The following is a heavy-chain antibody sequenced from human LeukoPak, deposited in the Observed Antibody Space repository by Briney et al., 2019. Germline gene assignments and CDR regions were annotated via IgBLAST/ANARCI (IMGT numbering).Heavy chain of an antibody. Sequence: GRSLRLSCAASGFTFSSYAMHWVRQAPGKGLEWLALISYDGSNKYYADSVKGRFTISRDNSKNTLFLQMNSLRVEDTAVYYSARLNYGDYGGAKELVEGVGYYYYYYGMDVWGQGTTVTVSS. J-gene: IGHJ6*02. CDR1: GFTFSSYA. D-gene: IGHD4-17*01. CDR3: ARLNYGDYGGAKELVEGVGYYYYYYGMDV. CDR2: ISYDGSNK. V-gene: IGHV3-30-3*01.